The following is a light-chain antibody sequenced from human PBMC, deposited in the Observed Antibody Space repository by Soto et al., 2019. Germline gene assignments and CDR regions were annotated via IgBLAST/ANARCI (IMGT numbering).Light chain of an antibody. Sequence: SVLTQPPSASGTPGQRVTISCSGSSSNIGDYHVHWYQQLPGAAPKLLIYHVNTRPSGISNRFSGSKSGDTASLTISGLQAEDEAEYSCFSYSTSSSLYVFGSGTKVTVL. V-gene: IGLV2-14*03. J-gene: IGLJ1*01. CDR2: HVN. CDR1: SSNIGDYH. CDR3: FSYSTSSSLYV.